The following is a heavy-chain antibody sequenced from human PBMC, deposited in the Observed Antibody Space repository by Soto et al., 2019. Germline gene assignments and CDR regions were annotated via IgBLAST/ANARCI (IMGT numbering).Heavy chain of an antibody. Sequence: QVQLVDSGGGVVQPGRSLRLSCAASGFTFSGYAMHWVRQAPGKGLEWVAATSYAEKYKYYADSVKGRFTISRDNSKNTLFLQMNSLRSEDTAVYYCARHGGSSGIWYIDSWGQGSLVTVSS. CDR1: GFTFSGYA. V-gene: IGHV3-30*04. J-gene: IGHJ4*01. D-gene: IGHD2-15*01. CDR2: TSYAEKYK. CDR3: ARHGGSSGIWYIDS.